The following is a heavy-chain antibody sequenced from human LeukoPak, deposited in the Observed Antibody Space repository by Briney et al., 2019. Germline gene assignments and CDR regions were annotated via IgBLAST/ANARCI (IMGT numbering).Heavy chain of an antibody. CDR3: ARLRVRGAYNWFDP. Sequence: SETLSLTCTVSGGSITSSDYYWGYIRQPPGKGLEWIGTIYYTGSTYYNSSLQSRVTMSVDTSKNQFSLKLSSVTAADTAVYYCARLRVRGAYNWFDPWGQGTLVTVSP. V-gene: IGHV4-39*01. CDR1: GGSITSSDYY. J-gene: IGHJ5*02. D-gene: IGHD3-10*01. CDR2: IYYTGST.